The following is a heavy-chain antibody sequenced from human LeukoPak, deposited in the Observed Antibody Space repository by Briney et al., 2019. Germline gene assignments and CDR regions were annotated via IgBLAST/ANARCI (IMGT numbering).Heavy chain of an antibody. Sequence: GGSLRLSCAASGFTFSSYWMSWVRQAPGKGLEWVANIKQDGSEKYYVDSVKGRFTISRDNAKNSLYLQMNSLRAEDTAVYYCARRSNPLGIAAATGRSNYYYYYMDVWGKGTTVTVSS. D-gene: IGHD6-13*01. CDR2: IKQDGSEK. J-gene: IGHJ6*03. V-gene: IGHV3-7*01. CDR3: ARRSNPLGIAAATGRSNYYYYYMDV. CDR1: GFTFSSYW.